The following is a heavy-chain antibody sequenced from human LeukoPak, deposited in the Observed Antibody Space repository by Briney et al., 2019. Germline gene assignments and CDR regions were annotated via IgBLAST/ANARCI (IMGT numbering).Heavy chain of an antibody. CDR1: GFTFSSYS. CDR2: ISSSSSYI. J-gene: IGHJ6*02. Sequence: GGSLRLFCAASGFTFSSYSMNWVRQAPGKGLEWVSSISSSSSYIYYADSVKGRFTISRDNAKNSLYLQMNSLRAEDTAVYYCARDCSGGSCYPKIYYYYGMDVWGQGTTVTVSS. CDR3: ARDCSGGSCYPKIYYYYGMDV. V-gene: IGHV3-21*01. D-gene: IGHD2-15*01.